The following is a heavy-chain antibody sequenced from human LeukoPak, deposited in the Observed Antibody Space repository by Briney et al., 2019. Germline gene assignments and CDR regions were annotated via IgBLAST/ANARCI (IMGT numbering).Heavy chain of an antibody. CDR3: ASSPYYYDSSGNFGFDY. Sequence: ASVKVSCKASGYTFTGYYMHWVRQAPGQGLEWMGRINPNSGGTNYAQKFQGRVTITRDTSASTAYMELSSLRSEDTAVYYCASSPYYYDSSGNFGFDYWGQGTLVTVSS. CDR1: GYTFTGYY. CDR2: INPNSGGT. D-gene: IGHD3-22*01. J-gene: IGHJ4*02. V-gene: IGHV1-2*06.